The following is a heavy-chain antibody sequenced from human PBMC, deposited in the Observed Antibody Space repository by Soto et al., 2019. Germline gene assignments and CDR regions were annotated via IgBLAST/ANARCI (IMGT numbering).Heavy chain of an antibody. J-gene: IGHJ4*02. CDR3: ARVTGRGYSYGYGSYYFDY. Sequence: SETLSLTCTVSGGSISSYCWSWIRQPPGKGLEWIGYIYYSGSTNYNPSLKSRVTISVDTSKNQFSLKLSSVTAADTAVYYCARVTGRGYSYGYGSYYFDYWGQGTLVTVSS. V-gene: IGHV4-59*01. CDR2: IYYSGST. CDR1: GGSISSYC. D-gene: IGHD5-18*01.